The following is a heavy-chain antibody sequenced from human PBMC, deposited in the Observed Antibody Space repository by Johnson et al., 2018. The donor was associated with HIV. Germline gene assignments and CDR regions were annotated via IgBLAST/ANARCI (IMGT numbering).Heavy chain of an antibody. CDR3: ARDRGYLDAFDI. J-gene: IGHJ3*02. CDR1: GFTFSSYD. Sequence: VQLVESGGGLVQPGGSLRLSCAASGFTFSSYDMHWVRQATGKGLEWVSAIGTAGDTYYPGSVKGRFTISRDNSKNTLYLQMNSLRAEDTAVFYCARDRGYLDAFDIWGQGTMVTVSS. V-gene: IGHV3-13*01. CDR2: IGTAGDT. D-gene: IGHD1-26*01.